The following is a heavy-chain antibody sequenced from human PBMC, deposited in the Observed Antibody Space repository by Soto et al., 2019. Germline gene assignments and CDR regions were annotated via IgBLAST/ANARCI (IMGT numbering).Heavy chain of an antibody. CDR2: IGTAGDT. V-gene: IGHV3-13*01. CDR1: GFTFSSYD. D-gene: IGHD6-19*01. CDR3: ARARSSGSYYFDY. Sequence: GGSLRLSCAASGFTFSSYDMHWVRQATGKGLEWVSAIGTAGDTYYPGSVKGRFTISRENAKNSLYLQMNSLRAGDTAVYYCARARSSGSYYFDYWGQGTLVTVSS. J-gene: IGHJ4*02.